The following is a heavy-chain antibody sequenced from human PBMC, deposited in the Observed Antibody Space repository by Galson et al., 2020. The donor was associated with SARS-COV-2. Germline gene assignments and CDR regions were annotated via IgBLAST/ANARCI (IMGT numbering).Heavy chain of an antibody. CDR1: GFTFSSYA. D-gene: IGHD6-25*01. V-gene: IGHV3-30-3*01. J-gene: IGHJ3*02. CDR2: ISYDGSNK. Sequence: TGGSLRLSCAASGFTFSSYAMHWVRQAPGKGLEWVAVISYDGSNKYYADSVKGRFTISRDNSKNTLYLQMNSLRAEDTAVYYCARASVYSSGELGVFDIWGQGTMVTVSS. CDR3: ARASVYSSGELGVFDI.